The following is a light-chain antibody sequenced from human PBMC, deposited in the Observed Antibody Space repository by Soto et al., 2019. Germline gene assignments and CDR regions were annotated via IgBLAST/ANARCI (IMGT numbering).Light chain of an antibody. J-gene: IGKJ4*01. CDR2: DAS. CDR1: QSVSRY. V-gene: IGKV3-11*01. CDR3: QQRSNWPPLT. Sequence: EIVLTQSPATLSLSPGERATLSSRASQSVSRYVAWYQQKPGQAPRLLIYDASNRATGIPARFSGSGSGTDFTLTISSLEPEDFAVYYCQQRSNWPPLTFGGGTKVEIK.